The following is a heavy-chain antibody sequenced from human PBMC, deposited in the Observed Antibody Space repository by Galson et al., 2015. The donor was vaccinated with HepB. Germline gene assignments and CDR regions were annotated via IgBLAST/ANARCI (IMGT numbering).Heavy chain of an antibody. V-gene: IGHV3-15*01. J-gene: IGHJ6*02. D-gene: IGHD4-23*01. CDR2: IKSKTDGGTT. Sequence: SLRLSCAASGFTFSNAWMSWVRQAPGKGLEWVGRIKSKTDGGTTDYAAPVKGRFTISRDDSKNTLYLQMNSLKTEDTAVYYCTALRWPVYYYYGMDVWGQGTTVTVSS. CDR1: GFTFSNAW. CDR3: TALRWPVYYYYGMDV.